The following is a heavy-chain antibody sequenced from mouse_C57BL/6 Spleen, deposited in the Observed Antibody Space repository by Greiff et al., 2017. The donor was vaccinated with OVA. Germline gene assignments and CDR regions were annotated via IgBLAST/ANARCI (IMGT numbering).Heavy chain of an antibody. J-gene: IGHJ1*03. Sequence: VKLMESGAELVKPGASVKLSCKASGYTFTEYTIHWVKQRSGQGLEWIGWFYPGSGSIKYNEKFKDKATLTADESSSTVYMELSRLTSEDSAVYFCARQTYYGNFYWYFDVWGTGTTVTVSS. CDR3: ARQTYYGNFYWYFDV. D-gene: IGHD2-10*01. V-gene: IGHV1-62-2*01. CDR2: FYPGSGSI. CDR1: GYTFTEYT.